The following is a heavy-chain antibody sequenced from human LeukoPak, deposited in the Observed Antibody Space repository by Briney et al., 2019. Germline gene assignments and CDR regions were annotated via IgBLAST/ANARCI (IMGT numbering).Heavy chain of an antibody. CDR3: ARDPVTYYYDSSGYYYPFDY. CDR2: ISSSSSYI. CDR1: GFTFSSYS. J-gene: IGHJ4*02. D-gene: IGHD3-22*01. V-gene: IGHV3-21*01. Sequence: PGGSLRLSCAASGFTFSSYSMNWVRQAPGKGLEWVSSISSSSSYIYYADSVKGRFTISRDNAKNSLYLQMNSLRAEDTAVYYCARDPVTYYYDSSGYYYPFDYWGQGTLVTVSS.